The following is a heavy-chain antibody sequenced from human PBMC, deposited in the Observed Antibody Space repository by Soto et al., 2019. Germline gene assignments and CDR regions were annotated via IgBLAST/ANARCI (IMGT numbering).Heavy chain of an antibody. D-gene: IGHD4-17*01. CDR3: ASNSFITVTSLPYYYYYMDV. V-gene: IGHV3-53*04. CDR2: IYSGGST. Sequence: GGSLRLSCAASGFTVSSNYMSWVRQAPGKGLEWVSVIYSGGSTYYADSVKGRFTISRHNSKNTLYLQMNSLRAEDTAVYYCASNSFITVTSLPYYYYYMDVWGKGTTVTVSS. J-gene: IGHJ6*03. CDR1: GFTVSSNY.